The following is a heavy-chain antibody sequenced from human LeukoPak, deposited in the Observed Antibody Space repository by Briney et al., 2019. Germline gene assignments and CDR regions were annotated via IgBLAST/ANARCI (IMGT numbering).Heavy chain of an antibody. CDR1: GFTFSSYE. Sequence: PGGSLRLSCAASGFTFSSYEMNWVRQAPGKGLEWVSYISSSGSTIYYADSVKGRFTISRDNAKNSLYLQMNSLRAEDTAVYYCARDLELRGRNAFDIWGQGTMVTVSS. J-gene: IGHJ3*02. V-gene: IGHV3-48*03. CDR3: ARDLELRGRNAFDI. CDR2: ISSSGSTI. D-gene: IGHD3-16*01.